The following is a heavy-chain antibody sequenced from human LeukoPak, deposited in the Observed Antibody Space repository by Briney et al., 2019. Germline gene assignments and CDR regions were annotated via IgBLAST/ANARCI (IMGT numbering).Heavy chain of an antibody. J-gene: IGHJ4*02. V-gene: IGHV3-7*01. Sequence: GGSLRLSCAASGLTFSNYWMSWVRQAPGKGLEWVANIKVDGSEKYYVDSVKGRFTVSRDNAKNSLYLQMNSLRAEDTAVYYCARDSGGYDYWGQGTLVTVSS. CDR2: IKVDGSEK. CDR1: GLTFSNYW. D-gene: IGHD5-12*01. CDR3: ARDSGGYDY.